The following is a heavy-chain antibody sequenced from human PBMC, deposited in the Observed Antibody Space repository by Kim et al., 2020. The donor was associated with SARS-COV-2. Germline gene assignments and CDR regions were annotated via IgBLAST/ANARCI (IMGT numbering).Heavy chain of an antibody. Sequence: SPSFQGQVTISADKSISTAYLQWSSLKASDTAMYYCARRRLYGDYGWFDPWGQGTLVTVSS. J-gene: IGHJ5*02. V-gene: IGHV5-51*01. D-gene: IGHD4-17*01. CDR3: ARRRLYGDYGWFDP.